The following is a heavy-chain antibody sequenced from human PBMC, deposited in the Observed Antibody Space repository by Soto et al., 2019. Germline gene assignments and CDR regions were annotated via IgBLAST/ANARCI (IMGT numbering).Heavy chain of an antibody. V-gene: IGHV3-53*01. Sequence: EVQLVESGGGLIQPGGSLRLSCAASGFNFIRKYMIWVRQAPGKGLEWVSILYSGGTTYYADSVKGRFTISRATSENTLYLQMNSLRAEDTAVYYCARGLYDSGSFYFDFWGQGTLVTVSS. CDR3: ARGLYDSGSFYFDF. CDR1: GFNFIRKY. CDR2: LYSGGTT. D-gene: IGHD3-10*01. J-gene: IGHJ4*02.